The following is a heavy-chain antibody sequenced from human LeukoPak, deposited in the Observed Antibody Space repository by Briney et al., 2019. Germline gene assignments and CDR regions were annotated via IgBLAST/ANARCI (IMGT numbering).Heavy chain of an antibody. CDR1: GGSISSYY. D-gene: IGHD6-19*01. J-gene: IGHJ4*02. V-gene: IGHV4-59*12. Sequence: SETLSLTCTVSGGSISSYYWSWTRQPPGKGLEWIGYIYYSGSTNYNPSLKSRVTISVDTSKNQFSLKLSSVTAADTAVYYCARDHSSGWSSLRYFDYWGQGTLVTVSS. CDR3: ARDHSSGWSSLRYFDY. CDR2: IYYSGST.